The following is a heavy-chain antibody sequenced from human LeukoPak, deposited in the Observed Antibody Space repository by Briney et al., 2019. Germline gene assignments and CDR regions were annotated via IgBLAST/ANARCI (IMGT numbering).Heavy chain of an antibody. Sequence: ASVKVSCKASGYTFTGYYMHWVRQAPGQGLEWMGWISPNRGDTNYAQKFKGRVTMTTDTSLNTIYMELSSLRLDDTAVYFCARGSFLGTSSWFDPWGQGTLVTVSS. V-gene: IGHV1-2*02. CDR3: ARGSFLGTSSWFDP. D-gene: IGHD2-8*01. J-gene: IGHJ5*02. CDR2: ISPNRGDT. CDR1: GYTFTGYY.